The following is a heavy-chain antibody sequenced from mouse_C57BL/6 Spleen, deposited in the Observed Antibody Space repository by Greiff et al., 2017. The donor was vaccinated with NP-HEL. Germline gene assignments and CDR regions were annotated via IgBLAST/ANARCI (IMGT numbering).Heavy chain of an antibody. J-gene: IGHJ2*01. CDR3: ARGDWVSFDY. Sequence: VQLQQPGAELVKPGASVKLSCKASGYTFTSYWMQWVKQRPGQGLEWIGEIDPSDSYTNYNQKFKGKATLTVDTSSSTAYMQLSSLTSEDSAVYYCARGDWVSFDYWGQGTTLTVSS. D-gene: IGHD4-1*01. CDR2: IDPSDSYT. CDR1: GYTFTSYW. V-gene: IGHV1-50*01.